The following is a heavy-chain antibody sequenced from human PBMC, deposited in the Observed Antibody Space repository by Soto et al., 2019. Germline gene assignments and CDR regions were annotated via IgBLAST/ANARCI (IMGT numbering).Heavy chain of an antibody. V-gene: IGHV1-2*02. CDR2: INPNSGGT. J-gene: IGHJ4*02. Sequence: QVQLVQSGAEVKKPGASVKVACKASGYTFTGYQMHWVRQAPGQGLEWMGWINPNSGGTIYAQKFQGRVTMTRDTSITTAYMEINRLTSDDTAVYYCARGQYIVSPENWGQGTLGSGSS. CDR1: GYTFTGYQ. CDR3: ARGQYIVSPEN. D-gene: IGHD2-15*01.